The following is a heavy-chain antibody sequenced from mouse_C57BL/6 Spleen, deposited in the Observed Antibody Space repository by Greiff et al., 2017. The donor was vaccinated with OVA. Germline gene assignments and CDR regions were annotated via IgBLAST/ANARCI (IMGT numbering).Heavy chain of an antibody. J-gene: IGHJ4*01. CDR1: GYTFTDYA. Sequence: VKLQESGPELVRPGVSVKISCKGSGYTFTDYAMNWVKQSHATSLEWIGVISPYYGDASSNQKFTDKATMTVDKSSSTDDMELARLTSEDSAVYYCAFYDIIFVGYAMDYWGQGTSVTVSS. V-gene: IGHV1-67*01. CDR2: ISPYYGDA. D-gene: IGHD1-1*01. CDR3: AFYDIIFVGYAMDY.